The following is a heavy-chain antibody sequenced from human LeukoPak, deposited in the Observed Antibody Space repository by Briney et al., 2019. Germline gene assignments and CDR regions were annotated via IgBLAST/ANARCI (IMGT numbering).Heavy chain of an antibody. CDR3: AREAGTGYYYYYYYMDV. CDR1: GGSISSYY. D-gene: IGHD6-19*01. CDR2: IYYSGST. Sequence: SETLSLTCTVSGGSISSYYWSWIRQPPGEGLEWIGYIYYSGSTNYNPSLKSRVTISVDTSKNQFSLKLSSVTAADTAVYYCAREAGTGYYYYYYYMDVWGKGTTVTVSS. V-gene: IGHV4-59*01. J-gene: IGHJ6*03.